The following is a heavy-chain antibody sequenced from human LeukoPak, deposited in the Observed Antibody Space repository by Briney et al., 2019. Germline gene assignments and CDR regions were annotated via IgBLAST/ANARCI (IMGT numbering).Heavy chain of an antibody. CDR1: GYTFSNYD. J-gene: IGHJ6*03. D-gene: IGHD6-6*01. Sequence: ASVKVSCKTSGYTFSNYDINWVRQVTGQGLEWMGWMNPHSANTGYAQKFQGRVTITMNSSISTAYMELSSLRSEDTAVYFCARVYSSSYYYYMDVWGKGTTVTVSS. V-gene: IGHV1-8*03. CDR2: MNPHSANT. CDR3: ARVYSSSYYYYMDV.